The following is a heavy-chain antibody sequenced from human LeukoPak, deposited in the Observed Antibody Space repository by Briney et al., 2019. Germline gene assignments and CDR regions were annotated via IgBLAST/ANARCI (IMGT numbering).Heavy chain of an antibody. D-gene: IGHD6-13*01. V-gene: IGHV3-20*04. CDR3: ARGDVAAADSNYFDY. Sequence: GGSLRLSCAASGFTFDDYGMSWVRQAPGKGLEWVSGINWSGGSTGYADSVKGRFTISRDNAKNSLYLQMNSLRAEDTALYYCARGDVAAADSNYFDYWGQGTLVTVSS. J-gene: IGHJ4*02. CDR1: GFTFDDYG. CDR2: INWSGGST.